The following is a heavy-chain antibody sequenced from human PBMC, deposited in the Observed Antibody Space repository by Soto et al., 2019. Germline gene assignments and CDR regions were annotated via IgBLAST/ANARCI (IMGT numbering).Heavy chain of an antibody. V-gene: IGHV4-34*01. Sequence: QVQLQQWGAGLLKPSETLSLTCAVSGGSFTGYIWSWIRQSPGKGLQWIGQINHSGSANYNPSLKSRVTISLPTSNSQFALELGSVTAADPGVYYCARGLMTGGPYSGGWYYFDYWGQGTLVTVSS. D-gene: IGHD2-15*01. CDR3: ARGLMTGGPYSGGWYYFDY. J-gene: IGHJ4*02. CDR1: GGSFTGYI. CDR2: INHSGSA.